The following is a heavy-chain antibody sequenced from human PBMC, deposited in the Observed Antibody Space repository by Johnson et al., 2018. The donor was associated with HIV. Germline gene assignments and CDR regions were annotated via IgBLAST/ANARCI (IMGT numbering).Heavy chain of an antibody. CDR2: ISYDGSNK. V-gene: IGHV3-30-3*02. Sequence: QVQLVESGGGVVQPGRSLRLSCAASGFTFSSYGMHWVRQAPGKGLEWVAVISYDGSNKYYADSVKGRFTISRDNSKNTLYLQMNSLRAEDTAVYYCAKIMSKGSVDDDAFDVWGQGTMVTVSS. D-gene: IGHD4-23*01. CDR1: GFTFSSYG. CDR3: AKIMSKGSVDDDAFDV. J-gene: IGHJ3*01.